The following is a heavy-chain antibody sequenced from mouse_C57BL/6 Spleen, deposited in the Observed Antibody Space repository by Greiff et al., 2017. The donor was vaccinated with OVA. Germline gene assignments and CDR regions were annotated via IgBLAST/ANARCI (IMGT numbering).Heavy chain of an antibody. J-gene: IGHJ2*01. Sequence: EVKLVESEGGLVQPGRSMKLSCTASGFTFSDYYMAWVRQVPEKGLEWVANINYDGSSTYYLDSLKSRFIISRDNAKNILYLQMSSLKSEDTATYYCAREGLGRSYFDYWGQGTTLTVSS. CDR3: AREGLGRSYFDY. V-gene: IGHV5-16*01. CDR1: GFTFSDYY. D-gene: IGHD4-1*01. CDR2: INYDGSST.